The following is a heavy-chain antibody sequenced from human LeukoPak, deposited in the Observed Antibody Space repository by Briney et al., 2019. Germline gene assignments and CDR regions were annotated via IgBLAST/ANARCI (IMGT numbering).Heavy chain of an antibody. CDR1: GGSISSYY. CDR2: IYYSGTT. V-gene: IGHV4-59*06. D-gene: IGHD2-15*01. CDR3: ARVGPPNFSGGSCLFDY. J-gene: IGHJ4*02. Sequence: SETLSLTCTVSGGSISSYYWSWIRQHPGKGLEWIGYIYYSGTTYYNPSLRSQVAISVDTSKNQYSLRLSSVTAADTAVYYCARVGPPNFSGGSCLFDYWGEGTLVTVSS.